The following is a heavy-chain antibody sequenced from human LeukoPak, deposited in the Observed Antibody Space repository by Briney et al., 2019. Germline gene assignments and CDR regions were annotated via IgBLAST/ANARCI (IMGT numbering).Heavy chain of an antibody. Sequence: GASLKISCNCSGYSFTTYWIGWVRQMPGRVLEWMGIIYPGDSDTRYSPSFQGQVTTSADKSISTAYLQWSSLKASDTAMYYCARQFRDSSGYYSYYFDYWGQGTLVTVSS. CDR2: IYPGDSDT. V-gene: IGHV5-51*01. D-gene: IGHD3-22*01. CDR1: GYSFTTYW. J-gene: IGHJ4*02. CDR3: ARQFRDSSGYYSYYFDY.